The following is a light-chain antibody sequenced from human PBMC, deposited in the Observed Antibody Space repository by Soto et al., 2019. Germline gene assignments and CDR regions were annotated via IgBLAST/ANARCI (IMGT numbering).Light chain of an antibody. CDR1: NSDLGNHNY. CDR3: CSYGDTNTVYV. V-gene: IGLV2-11*01. J-gene: IGLJ1*01. CDR2: DVT. Sequence: SALTQPRAVSGSPGQSVTISCTGTNSDLGNHNYVSWFQQHPGKAPKLIIFDVTRRHSGVPDRFSGSQSGNRASLSISGLQAEDEADYYCCSYGDTNTVYVFGTGTKVTDL.